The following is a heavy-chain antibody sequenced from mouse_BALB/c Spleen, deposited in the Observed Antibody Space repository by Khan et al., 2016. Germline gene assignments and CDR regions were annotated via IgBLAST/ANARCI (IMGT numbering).Heavy chain of an antibody. Sequence: LQASGPGLVKPSQSLSLTCTVTGYSITSDYAWNWLRQFPGNKLEWMGYISYSRSTSYNPSLQRPISITRDTSKNQFFLQLNSVTTEDTATYYCARDYYGSSYVDYWGQGTTLTVSS. CDR1: GYSITSDYA. D-gene: IGHD1-1*01. CDR2: ISYSRST. J-gene: IGHJ2*01. CDR3: ARDYYGSSYVDY. V-gene: IGHV3-2*02.